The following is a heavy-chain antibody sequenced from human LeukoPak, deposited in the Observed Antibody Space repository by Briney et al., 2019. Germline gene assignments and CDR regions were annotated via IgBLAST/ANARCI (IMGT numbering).Heavy chain of an antibody. J-gene: IGHJ4*02. V-gene: IGHV4-39*07. CDR1: GGSISSYY. Sequence: SETLSLTCTVSGGSISSYYWGWIRQPPGKGLEWIGSIYYSGSTYYNPSLKSRVTISVDTSKNQFSLKLSSVTAADTAVYYCARDGEMATIENYFGYWGQGTLVTVSS. CDR2: IYYSGST. D-gene: IGHD5-24*01. CDR3: ARDGEMATIENYFGY.